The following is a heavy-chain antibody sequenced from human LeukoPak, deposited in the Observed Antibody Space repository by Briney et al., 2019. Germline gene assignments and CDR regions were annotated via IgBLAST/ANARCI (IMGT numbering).Heavy chain of an antibody. CDR3: ASWPVGWYGEDS. Sequence: GGSLRLSCAASGFTFSSYAMSWVRQAPGKGLQWVSAISGSGGSTYYADSVKGRFTISRDNSKNTLYLQMNSLRAEDTAVYYCASWPVGWYGEDSWGQGTLVTVSS. CDR2: ISGSGGST. D-gene: IGHD6-19*01. CDR1: GFTFSSYA. J-gene: IGHJ4*02. V-gene: IGHV3-23*01.